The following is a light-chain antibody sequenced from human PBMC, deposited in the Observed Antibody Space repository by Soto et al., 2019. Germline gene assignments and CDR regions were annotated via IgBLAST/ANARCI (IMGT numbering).Light chain of an antibody. CDR2: DAS. CDR1: QSIGNS. V-gene: IGKV3-15*01. Sequence: EIVLTQSPATVSLSPGDRATLSCRASQSIGNSLAWYQQKAGQAPRLLIYDASARATGIPARFSGSGSGTEFTLTISSLQSEDFGVYYCHQFNNWPFTFGQGTKLEI. CDR3: HQFNNWPFT. J-gene: IGKJ2*01.